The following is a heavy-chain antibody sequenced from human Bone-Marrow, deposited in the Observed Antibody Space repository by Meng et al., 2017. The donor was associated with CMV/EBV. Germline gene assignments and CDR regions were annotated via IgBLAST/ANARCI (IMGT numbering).Heavy chain of an antibody. V-gene: IGHV6-1*01. CDR1: GDHVSSNNAA. D-gene: IGHD2-2*01. Sequence: SQTLSLTCAISGDHVSSNNAAWNWTRQSPSRGLEWLGRTYYRAKWYSDHAISVKGRITINPDTSKNQVSMHLTSVTPEDTAVYYCARVSPRVYQLLFDYWGQGTLVTVSS. J-gene: IGHJ4*02. CDR3: ARVSPRVYQLLFDY. CDR2: TYYRAKWYS.